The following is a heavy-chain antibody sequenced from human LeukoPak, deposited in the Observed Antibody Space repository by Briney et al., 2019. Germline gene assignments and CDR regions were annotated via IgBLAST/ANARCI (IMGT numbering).Heavy chain of an antibody. V-gene: IGHV4-59*01. CDR2: IYYSGST. CDR1: GGSISSYY. Sequence: PSETLSLTCTVSGGSISSYYWSWIRQPAGKGLEWIGYIYYSGSTNYNPSLKSRVTISVDTSKNQFSLKLSSVTAADTAVYYCAREKERDYYYYMDVWGKGTTVTVSS. CDR3: AREKERDYYYYMDV. J-gene: IGHJ6*03.